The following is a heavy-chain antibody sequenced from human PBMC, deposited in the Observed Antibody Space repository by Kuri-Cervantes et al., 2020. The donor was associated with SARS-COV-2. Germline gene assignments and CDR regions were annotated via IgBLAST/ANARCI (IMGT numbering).Heavy chain of an antibody. CDR3: AKDIAVAGHFDY. CDR2: IYSGGSST. Sequence: GESLKISCAASGFTFSSYAMSWVRQAPGKGLEWVSVIYSGGSSTYYADSVKGRSTISRDNSKNTLYLQMNSLRAEDTAVYYCAKDIAVAGHFDYWGQGTLVTVSS. J-gene: IGHJ4*02. V-gene: IGHV3-23*03. CDR1: GFTFSSYA. D-gene: IGHD6-19*01.